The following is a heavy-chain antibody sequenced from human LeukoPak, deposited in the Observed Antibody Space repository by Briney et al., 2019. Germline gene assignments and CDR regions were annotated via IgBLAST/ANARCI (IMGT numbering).Heavy chain of an antibody. Sequence: GRSLRLSCAASGFTFGSYWMHWVRQAPGKGLVWVSRIDSYGSTTRYADSVKGRFTISRDNAKNTLYLQMNSLRAEDTAVYYCARDLRGSSYNGMDVWGQGTTVTVSS. J-gene: IGHJ6*02. CDR3: ARDLRGSSYNGMDV. CDR1: GFTFGSYW. V-gene: IGHV3-74*01. CDR2: IDSYGSTT. D-gene: IGHD3-10*01.